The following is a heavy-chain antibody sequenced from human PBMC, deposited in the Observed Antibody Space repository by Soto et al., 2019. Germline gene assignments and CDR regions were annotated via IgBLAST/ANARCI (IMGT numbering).Heavy chain of an antibody. CDR2: ISYDGSNK. CDR1: GFTFSSYA. Sequence: QVQLVESGGGVVQPGRSLRLSCAASGFTFSSYAMHWVRQAPGKGLEWVAVISYDGSNKYYADSVKGRFTISRDNSKNTLYLQMNSLRAEDTDVYYCARAGGMDVWGQGTTVTVSS. J-gene: IGHJ6*02. V-gene: IGHV3-30-3*01. CDR3: ARAGGMDV.